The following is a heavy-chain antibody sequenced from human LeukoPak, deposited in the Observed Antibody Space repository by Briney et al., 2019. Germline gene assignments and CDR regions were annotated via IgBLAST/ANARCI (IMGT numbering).Heavy chain of an antibody. V-gene: IGHV3-48*03. CDR2: ISSSGSTI. J-gene: IGHJ6*04. CDR1: GFTFSTYN. CDR3: AELGITMIGGV. Sequence: GSLRLSCAASGFTFSTYNMNWVRQAPGKGLEWVSYISSSGSTIYYADSVKGRFTIFRDNAKNSLYLQMNSLRAEDTAVYYCAELGITMIGGVWGKGTTVTISS. D-gene: IGHD3-10*02.